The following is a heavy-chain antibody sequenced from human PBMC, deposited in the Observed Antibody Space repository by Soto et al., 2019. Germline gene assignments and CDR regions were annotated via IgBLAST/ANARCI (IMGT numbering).Heavy chain of an antibody. V-gene: IGHV3-23*01. CDR1: GFTFSSYA. D-gene: IGHD3-10*01. Sequence: EVQLLESGGDLVQPGGSLRLSCAASGFTFSSYAMTWVRQAPGKGLEWVSSTIGSGGSTYYADSVKGRFTISRDNSKNTLYLQMNSLSAEDTAVYYCATRSGSEWYGRFDKWGQGTLVTVSS. J-gene: IGHJ4*02. CDR2: TIGSGGST. CDR3: ATRSGSEWYGRFDK.